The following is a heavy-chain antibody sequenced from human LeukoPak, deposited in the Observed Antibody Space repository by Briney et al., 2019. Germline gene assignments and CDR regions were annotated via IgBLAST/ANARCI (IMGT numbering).Heavy chain of an antibody. V-gene: IGHV4-59*08. Sequence: SESLSLTCTVSGGSMSSNYCSWIRQPPGKGLEFIGYIHYSGSTNYNPSLKSRVTISVDTSKNHFSLKLSSVTAADTAVYYCARTGYGDHFNLWGRGTLVTVSS. J-gene: IGHJ2*01. CDR1: GGSMSSNY. CDR3: ARTGYGDHFNL. D-gene: IGHD4-17*01. CDR2: IHYSGST.